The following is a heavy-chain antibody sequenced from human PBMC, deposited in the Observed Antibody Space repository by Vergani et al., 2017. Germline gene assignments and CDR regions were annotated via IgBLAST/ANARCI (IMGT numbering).Heavy chain of an antibody. D-gene: IGHD1-14*01. CDR1: CGSLSGYY. CDR3: ARSIVSRNPPDYFDN. V-gene: IGHV4-59*01. Sequence: QVQLQESCPGLVRPSETLSLTCTVSCGSLSGYYWNWIRQTPGEGLEWIGYVEDSGYFNYNPSLKTRVSMSSDTSTNQFSLMLSSVNVADTAVYYCARSIVSRNPPDYFDNWGQGTLVTVSS. CDR2: VEDSGYF. J-gene: IGHJ4*02.